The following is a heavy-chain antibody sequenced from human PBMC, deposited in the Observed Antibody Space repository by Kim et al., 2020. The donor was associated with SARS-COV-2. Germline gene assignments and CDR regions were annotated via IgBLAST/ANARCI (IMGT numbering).Heavy chain of an antibody. V-gene: IGHV3-9*01. Sequence: GGSLRLSCAASGFTFGDYAMHWVRQAPGKGLEWVSGISWNSGSIGYADSVKGRFTISRDNAKNSLYLQMNSLRAEDTALYYCAKDGAHIVVVTAGFQHWGQGTLVTVSS. CDR2: ISWNSGSI. D-gene: IGHD2-21*02. CDR1: GFTFGDYA. J-gene: IGHJ1*01. CDR3: AKDGAHIVVVTAGFQH.